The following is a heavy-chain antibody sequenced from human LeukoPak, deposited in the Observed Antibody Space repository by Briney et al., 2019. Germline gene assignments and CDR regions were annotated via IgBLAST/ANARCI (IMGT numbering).Heavy chain of an antibody. CDR1: GGTFSSYA. D-gene: IGHD3-10*01. CDR2: IIPIFGTA. J-gene: IGHJ4*02. Sequence: ASVKVSCKASGGTFSSYAISWVRQAPGQGLEWMGRIIPIFGTANYAQKFQGRVTITTDESTSTAYMELSSLRSEDTAVYYCASQYYYGSGSYPDYWGQGTLVTVSS. CDR3: ASQYYYGSGSYPDY. V-gene: IGHV1-69*05.